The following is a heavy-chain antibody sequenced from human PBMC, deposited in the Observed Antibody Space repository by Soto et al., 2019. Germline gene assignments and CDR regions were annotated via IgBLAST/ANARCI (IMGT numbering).Heavy chain of an antibody. D-gene: IGHD2-15*01. CDR1: GGSISSGDYY. J-gene: IGHJ6*04. CDR2: IYYSGST. CDR3: ARPQYCSGGSCYSRYGMDV. V-gene: IGHV4-30-4*01. Sequence: SETLSLTCTVSGGSISSGDYYWSWIRQPPGKGLEWIGYIYYSGSTYYNPSLKSRVTISVDTPKNQFSLKLSSVTAADTAVYYCARPQYCSGGSCYSRYGMDVWGKGTTVTVSS.